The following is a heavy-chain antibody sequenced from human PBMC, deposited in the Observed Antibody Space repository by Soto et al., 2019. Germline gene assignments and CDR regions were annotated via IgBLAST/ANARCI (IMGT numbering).Heavy chain of an antibody. J-gene: IGHJ4*02. CDR1: GFTFSSYS. CDR3: ARDLRPPMGIRNFDY. D-gene: IGHD7-27*01. V-gene: IGHV3-21*01. CDR2: ISSSSSYI. Sequence: EVQLVESGGGLVQPGGSLRLSCAASGFTFSSYSMNWVRQAPGKGLEWVSSISSSSSYIYYADSVKGRFTISRDNAKNSLYLQMNSLRAEDTAVYYCARDLRPPMGIRNFDYWGQGTLVTVSS.